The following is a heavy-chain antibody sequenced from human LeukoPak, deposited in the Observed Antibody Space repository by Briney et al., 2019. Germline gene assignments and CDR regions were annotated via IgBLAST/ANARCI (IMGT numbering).Heavy chain of an antibody. Sequence: ASVNVSFKSSGYTFTCYGISWVRQAPGQGLEWMGLISAYNGNTNYAQKLQGRVTMTTDTSTSTAYMELRRLRSDHTDVYYCASASMIVVVSPYHGMDVWGQGTTVTVSS. D-gene: IGHD3-22*01. CDR2: ISAYNGNT. V-gene: IGHV1-18*01. CDR3: ASASMIVVVSPYHGMDV. CDR1: GYTFTCYG. J-gene: IGHJ6*02.